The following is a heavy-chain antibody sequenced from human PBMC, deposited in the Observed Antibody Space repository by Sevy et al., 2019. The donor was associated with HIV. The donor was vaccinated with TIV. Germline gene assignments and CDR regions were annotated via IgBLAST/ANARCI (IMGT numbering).Heavy chain of an antibody. CDR2: ISYDGSNK. CDR3: AREEEYDFWSGYLGREAFEI. D-gene: IGHD3-3*01. CDR1: GFTFSSYA. V-gene: IGHV3-30-3*01. J-gene: IGHJ3*02. Sequence: GGSLRLSCAASGFTFSSYAMHWVRQAPGKGLEWVAVISYDGSNKYYADSVKGRFTISRDNSKNTLYLQMNSLRAEDTAVYYCAREEEYDFWSGYLGREAFEIWGQGTMVTVSS.